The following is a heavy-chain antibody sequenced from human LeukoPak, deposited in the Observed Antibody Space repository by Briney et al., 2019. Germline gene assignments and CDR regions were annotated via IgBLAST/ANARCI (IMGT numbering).Heavy chain of an antibody. Sequence: GGSLRPSCAASGFTFSSYWMTWVRQAPEKGLEWVANIKQDASERYYVDSVKGRFTISRDNAKNSLYLQMNSLRAEDTAVYYCATPTAGTWHFDYWGQGTLVTVSS. J-gene: IGHJ4*02. CDR3: ATPTAGTWHFDY. CDR2: IKQDASER. D-gene: IGHD1-1*01. CDR1: GFTFSSYW. V-gene: IGHV3-7*01.